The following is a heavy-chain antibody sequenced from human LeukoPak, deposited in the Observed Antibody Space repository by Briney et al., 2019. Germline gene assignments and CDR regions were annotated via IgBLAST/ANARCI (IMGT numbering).Heavy chain of an antibody. Sequence: PSQTLSLTCTVSGGSISSGDYYWSWIRQPPGKGLEWIAYMYYSGSTYYNPSLRSRVTMSADTSKSQLSLKLSSVTAADTAVYYCARPYYYDSRIDPWGQGILVTVSS. CDR2: MYYSGST. D-gene: IGHD3-22*01. CDR3: ARPYYYDSRIDP. V-gene: IGHV4-30-4*01. J-gene: IGHJ5*02. CDR1: GGSISSGDYY.